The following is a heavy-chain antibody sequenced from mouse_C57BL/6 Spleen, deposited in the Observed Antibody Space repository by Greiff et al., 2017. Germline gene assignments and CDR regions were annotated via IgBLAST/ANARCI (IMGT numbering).Heavy chain of an antibody. V-gene: IGHV3-6*01. CDR3: ARVLDYDGFAY. CDR2: ISYDGSN. CDR1: GYSITSGYY. J-gene: IGHJ3*01. D-gene: IGHD2-4*01. Sequence: VQLQQSGPGLVKPSQSLSLTCSVTGYSITSGYYWNWIRQFPGNKLEWMGYISYDGSNNYNPSLKNRISITRDTSKNQFFLKLNSVTTEDTATYYCARVLDYDGFAYWGQGTLVTVSA.